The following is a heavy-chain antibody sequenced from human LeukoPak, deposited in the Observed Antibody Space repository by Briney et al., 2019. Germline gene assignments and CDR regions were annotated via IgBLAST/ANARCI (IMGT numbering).Heavy chain of an antibody. CDR2: IFNDGIT. J-gene: IGHJ4*02. D-gene: IGHD1-26*01. Sequence: PGGSLRLSCAASGLTVSSEYMSWVRQAPGQGLEWVSVIFNDGITYYADSVKGRFTISRDNSENTLFLHMDSLRAADTAVYFCARVLSGSLDYWGQGTLVTVSS. CDR3: ARVLSGSLDY. CDR1: GLTVSSEY. V-gene: IGHV3-53*01.